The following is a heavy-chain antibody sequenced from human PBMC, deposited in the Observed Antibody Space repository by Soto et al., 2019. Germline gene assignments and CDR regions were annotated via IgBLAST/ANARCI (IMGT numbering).Heavy chain of an antibody. CDR2: ISGSGGST. J-gene: IGHJ6*02. Sequence: GGSLRLSCAASGFTFSSYAMSWVRQAPGKGLEWVSAISGSGGSTYYADSVKGRFTISRDNSKNTLYLQMNSLRAEDTAVYYCASAAREYYYYGMDVWGQETTVTVSS. CDR3: ASAAREYYYYGMDV. CDR1: GFTFSSYA. V-gene: IGHV3-23*01.